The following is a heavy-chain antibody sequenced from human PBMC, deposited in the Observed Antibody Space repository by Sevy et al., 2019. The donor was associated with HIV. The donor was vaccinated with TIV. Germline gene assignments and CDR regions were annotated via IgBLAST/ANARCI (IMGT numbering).Heavy chain of an antibody. CDR2: ISGSGGST. D-gene: IGHD6-19*01. V-gene: IGHV3-23*01. Sequence: GGSLRLSCAASGFTFSSYAMSWVRQAPGKGLEWVSAISGSGGSTYYADSVKGRFTISRDNSKSTLYLQMNSLRAEDTAVYYCARPLTGYSSGPDYWGQGTLVTVSS. J-gene: IGHJ4*02. CDR3: ARPLTGYSSGPDY. CDR1: GFTFSSYA.